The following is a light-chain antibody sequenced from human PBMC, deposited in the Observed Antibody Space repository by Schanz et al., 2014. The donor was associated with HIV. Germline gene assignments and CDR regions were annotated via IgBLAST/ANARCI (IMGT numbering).Light chain of an antibody. V-gene: IGLV1-40*01. Sequence: QSVLTQPPSVSGAPGQRVTISCTGSSSNIGAGYDVHWYQQLPGTAPKLLIYGNSNRPSGVPDRFSGSKSGTSASLAITGLQAEDEADYYCSSYAGTNNLWVFGGGTKVTVL. CDR3: SSYAGTNNLWV. CDR2: GNS. J-gene: IGLJ3*02. CDR1: SSNIGAGYD.